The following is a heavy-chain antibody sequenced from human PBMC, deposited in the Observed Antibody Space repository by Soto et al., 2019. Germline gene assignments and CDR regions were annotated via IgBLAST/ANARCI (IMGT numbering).Heavy chain of an antibody. CDR2: IGTAGDT. CDR3: ARAAGYSDGSYYYYSGMDV. V-gene: IGHV3-13*01. J-gene: IGHJ6*02. Sequence: EGQLVESGAGLVQTGGSLRLSCAASGFTFSSYDMHWVRQATGKGLAWVSVIGTAGDTYYPGSVKGRFTISRENEKNSFFLQMNSLRADDTAVYYCARAAGYSDGSYYYYSGMDVWGQATTVTVSS. D-gene: IGHD5-18*01. CDR1: GFTFSSYD.